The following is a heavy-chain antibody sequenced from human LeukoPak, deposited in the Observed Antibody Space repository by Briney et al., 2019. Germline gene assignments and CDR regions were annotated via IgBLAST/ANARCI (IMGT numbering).Heavy chain of an antibody. V-gene: IGHV4-4*07. CDR2: IYTSGST. D-gene: IGHD3-10*01. Sequence: SETLSLTCTVSGGSISSYYWSWIRQPAAKGLEWIGRIYTSGSTNYNPSPKSRVTMSVDTSKNQFSLKLSSVTAADTAVYYCARAWGFGEFTNWFDPWGQGTLVTVSS. CDR1: GGSISSYY. CDR3: ARAWGFGEFTNWFDP. J-gene: IGHJ5*02.